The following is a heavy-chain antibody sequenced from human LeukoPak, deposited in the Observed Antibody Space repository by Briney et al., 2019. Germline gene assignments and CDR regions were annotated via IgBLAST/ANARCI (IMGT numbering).Heavy chain of an antibody. D-gene: IGHD2-21*01. CDR1: GGSISSGGYS. Sequence: SQTLSLTCAVSGGSISSGGYSWSWIRQPPGKGLEWIGYIYHSGSTYYNPSLKSRVTISVDRSKNQFSLKLSSVTAADTAAYYCASFILWIGYWGQGTLVTVSS. V-gene: IGHV4-30-2*01. CDR2: IYHSGST. J-gene: IGHJ4*02. CDR3: ASFILWIGY.